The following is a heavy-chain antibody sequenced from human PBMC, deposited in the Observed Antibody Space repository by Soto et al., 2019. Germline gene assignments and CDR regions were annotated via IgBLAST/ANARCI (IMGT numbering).Heavy chain of an antibody. J-gene: IGHJ4*02. CDR3: ARDLPSDGTTVTTIFDY. V-gene: IGHV3-30-3*01. CDR1: GFTFSSYA. Sequence: QVQLVESGGGVVQPGRSLRLSCAASGFTFSSYAMHWVRQAPGKGLEWVAVISYDGSNKYYADSVKGRLTISRDNSKNTLYLQMNSLRAEDTAVYYCARDLPSDGTTVTTIFDYWGQGTLVTVSS. D-gene: IGHD4-17*01. CDR2: ISYDGSNK.